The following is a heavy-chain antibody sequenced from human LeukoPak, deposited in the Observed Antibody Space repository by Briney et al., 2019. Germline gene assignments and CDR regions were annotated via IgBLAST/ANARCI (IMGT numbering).Heavy chain of an antibody. CDR2: IQPDGSQG. V-gene: IGHV3-7*01. D-gene: IGHD4-17*01. CDR1: GFTFGRYW. CDR3: TRDPLYGALDS. J-gene: IGHJ4*02. Sequence: GGSLRLYCVASGFTFGRYWMTWVRQAPGKGLEWVANIQPDGSQGLYVDSVKGRFIISRDNAKKSLYLQMNSLRAEDTAVYYCTRDPLYGALDSWGQGTLVTISS.